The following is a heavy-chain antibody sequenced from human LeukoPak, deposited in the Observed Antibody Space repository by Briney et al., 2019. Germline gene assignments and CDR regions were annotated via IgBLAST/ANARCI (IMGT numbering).Heavy chain of an antibody. CDR3: TRDQTPYY. CDR1: GLSFADYA. J-gene: IGHJ4*02. CDR2: ISSEAYGGTP. V-gene: IGHV3-49*04. Sequence: GGSLRLSCTPSGLSFADYAMTWVRQAPGKGLEWVGFISSEAYGGTPEYAASVKGRFTISRDDSKSIAYLQMNSLKTEDTAVYYCTRDQTPYYWGQGTLVTVSS.